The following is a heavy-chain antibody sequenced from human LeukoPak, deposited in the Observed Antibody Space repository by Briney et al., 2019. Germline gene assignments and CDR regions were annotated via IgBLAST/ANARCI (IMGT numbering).Heavy chain of an antibody. D-gene: IGHD6-19*01. Sequence: GGSLRLSCAASGFTFSSYGMHWVRQAPGKGLEWVAVIWYDGSNKYYADSVRGRFTISRDNSKNTLDLQMNSLRVEDTAVYYCGKGRVSEWGQGTLVTVSS. CDR1: GFTFSSYG. CDR2: IWYDGSNK. CDR3: GKGRVSE. J-gene: IGHJ4*02. V-gene: IGHV3-33*06.